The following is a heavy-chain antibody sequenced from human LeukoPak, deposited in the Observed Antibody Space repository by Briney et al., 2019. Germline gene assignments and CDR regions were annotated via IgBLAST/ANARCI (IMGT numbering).Heavy chain of an antibody. D-gene: IGHD3-22*01. CDR2: IRSEGYGGST. CDR1: ALTFGDYA. CDR3: SGRCGYCYDYFDD. Sequence: GGSLRLSCTTSALTFGDYAVSWFRQAPGKGLEWVALIRSEGYGGSTEYAASVKGRFTLSRDDSQSIANLQMNSLKTEDTGVYYCSGRCGYCYDYFDDWGQGTLVTVSS. V-gene: IGHV3-49*03. J-gene: IGHJ4*02.